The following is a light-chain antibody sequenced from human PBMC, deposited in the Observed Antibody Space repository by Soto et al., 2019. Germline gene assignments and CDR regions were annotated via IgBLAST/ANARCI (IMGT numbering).Light chain of an antibody. V-gene: IGLV2-14*01. Sequence: QSALTQPASVSGSPGRSITISCTGTSSDIGGYNYVSWYQQHPGKAPKLMIYDVSNRPSGVSNRFSGSKSGNTASLTVSGLQAEDEADYYCSSYTSSRSYVFGTGTKLTVL. CDR2: DVS. CDR1: SSDIGGYNY. CDR3: SSYTSSRSYV. J-gene: IGLJ1*01.